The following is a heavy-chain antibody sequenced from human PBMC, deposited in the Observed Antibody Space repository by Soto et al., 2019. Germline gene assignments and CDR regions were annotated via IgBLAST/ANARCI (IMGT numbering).Heavy chain of an antibody. J-gene: IGHJ6*02. V-gene: IGHV3-30*18. CDR1: GFTFSSYG. CDR3: AKDPAYDFWSAYYYYYYGMDV. CDR2: ISYDGSNK. D-gene: IGHD3-3*01. Sequence: GGSLRLSCAASGFTFSSYGMHWVRQAPGKGLEWVAVISYDGSNKYYADSVKGRFTISRDNSKNTLYLQMNSLRAEDTAVYYCAKDPAYDFWSAYYYYYYGMDVWGQGTTVTVSS.